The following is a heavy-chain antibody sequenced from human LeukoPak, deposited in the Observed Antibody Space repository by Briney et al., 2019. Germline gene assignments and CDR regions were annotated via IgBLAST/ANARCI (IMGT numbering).Heavy chain of an antibody. J-gene: IGHJ4*02. CDR1: SGSISSSSYY. D-gene: IGHD3-3*01. CDR3: ARCGYYDFWSGYNPATFDY. V-gene: IGHV4-39*01. CDR2: IYYSGST. Sequence: SETLSLTCTVSSGSISSSSYYWGWIRQPPGKGLEWIGSIYYSGSTYYKPSLKSRVTISVDTSKNQFSLKLSFVTAADTAVYYCARCGYYDFWSGYNPATFDYWGQGTLVTVSS.